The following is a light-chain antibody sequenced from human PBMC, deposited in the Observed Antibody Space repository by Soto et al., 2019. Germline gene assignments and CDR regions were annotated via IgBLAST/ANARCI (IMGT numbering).Light chain of an antibody. CDR2: AAS. CDR3: QQTYTTRALT. V-gene: IGKV1-39*01. J-gene: IGKJ4*01. CDR1: QDINSY. Sequence: DLQMTQSPTSLSASVGDRVTITCRASQDINSYLNWYQHKPGKSPKLLIYAASSLQSGVPSRFSGSESGTDFTLTINRLQPDDSAIYYCQQTYTTRALTFGGGTKVEIK.